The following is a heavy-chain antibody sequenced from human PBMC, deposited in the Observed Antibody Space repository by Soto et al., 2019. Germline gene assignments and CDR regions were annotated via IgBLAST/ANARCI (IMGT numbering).Heavy chain of an antibody. CDR1: GGSISSSSYY. CDR3: VRGRTYYYGMDV. D-gene: IGHD1-1*01. J-gene: IGHJ6*02. Sequence: SETLSLTCTVSGGSISSSSYYWGWIRQPPGKGLEWIGSIYYSGSTYYNPSLKSRVTISVDTSKNQFSLKLSSVTAADTAVYYPVRGRTYYYGMDVWGQGTTVTVSS. CDR2: IYYSGST. V-gene: IGHV4-39*03.